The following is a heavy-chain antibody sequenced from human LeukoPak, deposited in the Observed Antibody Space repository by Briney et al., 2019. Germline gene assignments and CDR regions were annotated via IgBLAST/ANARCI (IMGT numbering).Heavy chain of an antibody. V-gene: IGHV4-39*01. CDR1: GDSISRSTYY. CDR2: MYYSGST. Sequence: TPSETLSLTCTVSGDSISRSTYYWGWIRQPPGKELEWIGTMYYSGSTSYNPSLKSRVTISVDTSRNQFSLKLSSVTAADTAAYYCARLGRRGYYFDYWGQGTLVTVSS. CDR3: ARLGRRGYYFDY. J-gene: IGHJ4*02. D-gene: IGHD3-10*01.